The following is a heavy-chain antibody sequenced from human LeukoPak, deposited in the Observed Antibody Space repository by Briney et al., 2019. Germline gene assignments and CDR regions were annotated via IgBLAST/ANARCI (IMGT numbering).Heavy chain of an antibody. CDR2: IYHSGSA. Sequence: PCETLSLTCSVSGGDLTTSIRFLGSYYWSCLRQRPGKGLEWIRYIYHSGSANYNPSLKSRVTISVDMPNNHFSLKLTSVTAADTAIYYCARAPYYYDSGGYWSKPRYFDYWGQGIPVTVSS. CDR3: ARAPYYYDSGGYWSKPRYFDY. V-gene: IGHV4-61*03. J-gene: IGHJ4*02. CDR1: GGDLTTSIRFLGSYY. D-gene: IGHD3-22*01.